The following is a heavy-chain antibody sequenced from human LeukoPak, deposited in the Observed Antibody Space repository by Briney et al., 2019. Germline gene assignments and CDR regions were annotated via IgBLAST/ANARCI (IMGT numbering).Heavy chain of an antibody. Sequence: ASVKVSCKASGGTFNSYAISWVRQAPGQGLEWMGRIIPIFGTANYAQKFQGRVTITADKSTSTAYMELSSLRSEDTAVYYCARDYSNYETGNWFDPWGQGTLVTVSS. J-gene: IGHJ5*02. CDR2: IIPIFGTA. D-gene: IGHD4-11*01. V-gene: IGHV1-69*06. CDR1: GGTFNSYA. CDR3: ARDYSNYETGNWFDP.